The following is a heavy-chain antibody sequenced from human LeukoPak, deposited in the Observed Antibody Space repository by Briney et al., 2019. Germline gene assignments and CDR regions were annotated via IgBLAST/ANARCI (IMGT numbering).Heavy chain of an antibody. D-gene: IGHD3-22*01. CDR3: ARDGYYYDGSFEY. CDR1: GYSISSGYF. V-gene: IGHV4-38-2*02. CDR2: ISHSGSS. Sequence: SETLSLTCAVSGYSISSGYFWAWIRQPPGKGLEWIGSISHSGSSYSKPSLKSRVIISVDTSNNQFSLKLTSVAAADTATYYCARDGYYYDGSFEYWGQGIRVAVSS. J-gene: IGHJ4*02.